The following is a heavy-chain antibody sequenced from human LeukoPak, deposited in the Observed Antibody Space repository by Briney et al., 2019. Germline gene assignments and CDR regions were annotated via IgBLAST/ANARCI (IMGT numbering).Heavy chain of an antibody. J-gene: IGHJ4*02. V-gene: IGHV5-51*01. Sequence: GESLKISCKGSGYSFTSYWIGWVRQMPGKGLEWMGTIYPGDSDTRYSPSFQGQVTISADKSISTAYLQWSSLKASDTAMYYCARHFYYDSSGHPPFDYWGQGTLVTVSS. CDR2: IYPGDSDT. CDR1: GYSFTSYW. CDR3: ARHFYYDSSGHPPFDY. D-gene: IGHD3-22*01.